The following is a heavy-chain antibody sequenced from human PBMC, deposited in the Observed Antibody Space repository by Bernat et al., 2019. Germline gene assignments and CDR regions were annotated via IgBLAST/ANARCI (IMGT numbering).Heavy chain of an antibody. CDR1: GFTFSSYG. Sequence: VQLVESGGGVVQPGRSLRLSCAASGFTFSSYGMHWVRQAPGKGLEWVGRIKSKTDGGTTDYAAPVKGRFTISRDDSKNTLYLQMNSLKTEDTAVYYCTTIWPDGSGSLSADDYWGQGTLVTVSS. V-gene: IGHV3-15*07. J-gene: IGHJ4*02. CDR2: IKSKTDGGTT. CDR3: TTIWPDGSGSLSADDY. D-gene: IGHD3-10*01.